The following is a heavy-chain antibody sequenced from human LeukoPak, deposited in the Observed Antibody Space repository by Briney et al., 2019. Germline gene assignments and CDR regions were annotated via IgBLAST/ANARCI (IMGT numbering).Heavy chain of an antibody. CDR2: IYYSGST. Sequence: SETLSLTCTVSGGSISSSSYYWGWIRQPPGKGLEWIGSIYYSGSTYYNPSLKSRVTISVDTSKNQFSLKLSSVTAADTAVYYCARIHYDILTGYYTSPFDYWGQGTLVTVSS. D-gene: IGHD3-9*01. CDR3: ARIHYDILTGYYTSPFDY. J-gene: IGHJ4*02. CDR1: GGSISSSSYY. V-gene: IGHV4-39*01.